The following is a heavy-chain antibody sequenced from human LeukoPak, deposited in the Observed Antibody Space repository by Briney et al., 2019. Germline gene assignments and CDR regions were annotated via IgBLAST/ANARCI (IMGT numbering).Heavy chain of an antibody. V-gene: IGHV4-59*01. J-gene: IGHJ3*02. CDR1: GGSISSYY. D-gene: IGHD3-22*01. CDR3: ARDLVYYDSSGYARQAFDI. CDR2: IYYSGST. Sequence: SETLSLTCTVSGGSISSYYWSWIRQPPGKGLEWIGYIYYSGSTNYNPSLKSRVTISVDTSKNQFSLKLSSVTAADTAVYYCARDLVYYDSSGYARQAFDIWGQGTMVTVSS.